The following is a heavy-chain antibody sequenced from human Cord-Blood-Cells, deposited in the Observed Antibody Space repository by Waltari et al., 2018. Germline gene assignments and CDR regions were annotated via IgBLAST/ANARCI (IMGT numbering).Heavy chain of an antibody. V-gene: IGHV1-24*01. J-gene: IGHJ4*02. D-gene: IGHD3-22*01. Sequence: QVQLVQSGAEVKKPGASVTVSCKVSGYTLTALSMHWVRQAPGKGLEWMGGFDTEDGETIYAQKFQGRVTMTEDTSTDTAYMELSSLRSEDTAVYYCATGDSSELFFDYWGQGTLVTVSS. CDR2: FDTEDGET. CDR1: GYTLTALS. CDR3: ATGDSSELFFDY.